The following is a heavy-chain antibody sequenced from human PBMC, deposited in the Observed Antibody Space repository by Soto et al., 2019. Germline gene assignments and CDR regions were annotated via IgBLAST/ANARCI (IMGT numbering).Heavy chain of an antibody. CDR3: ARDRGTANKNNWLEP. D-gene: IGHD3-10*01. CDR1: VDSVSSATYY. J-gene: IGHJ5*02. CDR2: IYYSGST. Sequence: PXETLSLTCTFSVDSVSSATYYCSWIRQPPWKALEWIGSIYYSGSTNYNPSLRSRVIMSVDTSKNQFSLNLSSVTAADTAVYYCARDRGTANKNNWLEPWGQGTLVSVSS. V-gene: IGHV4-61*01.